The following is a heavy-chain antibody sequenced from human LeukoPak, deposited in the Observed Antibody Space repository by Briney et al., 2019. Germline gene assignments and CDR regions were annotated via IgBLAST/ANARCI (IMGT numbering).Heavy chain of an antibody. D-gene: IGHD5-18*01. CDR1: GGSISSSSYY. CDR3: ARDGDTARGFDY. CDR2: IYYSGST. V-gene: IGHV4-39*02. Sequence: PSETLSLTCTVSGGSISSSSYYWGWIRQPPGKGLEWIGSIYYSGSTYYNPSLKSRVTISVDTSKNQFSLKLSSVTAADTAVYYCARDGDTARGFDYWGQGTLVIVSS. J-gene: IGHJ4*02.